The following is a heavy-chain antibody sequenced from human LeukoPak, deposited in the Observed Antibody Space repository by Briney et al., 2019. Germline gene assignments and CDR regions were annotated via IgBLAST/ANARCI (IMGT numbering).Heavy chain of an antibody. D-gene: IGHD5-24*01. V-gene: IGHV3-66*01. CDR1: GFTVSSNY. Sequence: PGGSLRLSCAASGFTVSSNYMSWVRQVPGKGLEWVSVIYGGGKTDYADSVKDRFTISRDISKNTVYLQMDSLRAEDTAIYYCARDEKSTWPSGVVWGQGTLVTVSS. CDR2: IYGGGKT. CDR3: ARDEKSTWPSGVV. J-gene: IGHJ4*02.